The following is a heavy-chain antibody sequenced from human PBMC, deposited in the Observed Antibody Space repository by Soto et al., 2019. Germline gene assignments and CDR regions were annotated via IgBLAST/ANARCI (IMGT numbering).Heavy chain of an antibody. V-gene: IGHV1-69*04. J-gene: IGHJ4*02. D-gene: IGHD3-22*01. CDR1: GGTFSSYT. CDR3: ARDLGVDSSGYYQSPFDY. CDR2: IIPILGIA. Sequence: GASVKVSCKASGGTFSSYTISWVRQAPGQGLEWMGRIIPILGIANYAQKFQGRVTITADKSTSTAYMELSSLRSEDTAVYYCARDLGVDSSGYYQSPFDYWGQGTLVTVSS.